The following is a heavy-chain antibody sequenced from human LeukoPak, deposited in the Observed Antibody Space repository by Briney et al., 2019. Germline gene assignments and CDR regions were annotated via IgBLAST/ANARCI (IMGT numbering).Heavy chain of an antibody. J-gene: IGHJ5*02. CDR2: IYYSGTT. CDR3: ARGIMGIRLRLNWFDP. D-gene: IGHD5-18*01. CDR1: SDSISSYY. V-gene: IGHV4-59*01. Sequence: SETLSLTCTVSSDSISSYYWSWIRQPPGKGLEWIGYIYYSGTTKYNPSLKSRVTISVDTSKNQFSLKLSSVTAADTAVYYCARGIMGIRLRLNWFDPWGQGTLVTVSS.